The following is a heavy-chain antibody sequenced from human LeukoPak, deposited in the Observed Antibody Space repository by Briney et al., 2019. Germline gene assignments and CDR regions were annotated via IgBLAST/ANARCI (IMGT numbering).Heavy chain of an antibody. V-gene: IGHV1-2*02. Sequence: ASVKVSCKASGYTFTGYYMHWVRQAPGQGLEWMGWINPNSGGTNYAQKFRGRVTMTRDTSISTAYMELSRLRSDDTAVYYCARDSLDGYNLGYWGQGTLVTVSS. D-gene: IGHD5-24*01. CDR1: GYTFTGYY. CDR3: ARDSLDGYNLGY. CDR2: INPNSGGT. J-gene: IGHJ4*02.